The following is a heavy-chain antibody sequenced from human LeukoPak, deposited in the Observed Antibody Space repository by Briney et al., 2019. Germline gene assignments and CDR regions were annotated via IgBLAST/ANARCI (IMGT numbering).Heavy chain of an antibody. J-gene: IGHJ3*02. Sequence: QPGGSLRLSCAASGFTFSSYWMHWVRQAPGKGLVWVSRINSDGSSTSYADSVKGRFTISRDNAKNTLYLQMNSLRAEDTAVYYCARASQLLWFGELLGGAFDIWGQGTMVTVSS. D-gene: IGHD3-10*01. CDR3: ARASQLLWFGELLGGAFDI. CDR1: GFTFSSYW. V-gene: IGHV3-74*01. CDR2: INSDGSST.